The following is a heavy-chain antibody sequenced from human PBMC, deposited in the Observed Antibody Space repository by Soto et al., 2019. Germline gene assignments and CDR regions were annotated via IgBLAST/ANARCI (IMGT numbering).Heavy chain of an antibody. CDR3: ASGYCSSTDPPRGCGMDV. Sequence: ASVKVSCKASGYTFTGYYMHWVRQAPGQGLEWMGWINPNSGGTNYAQKFQGWVTMTSDTSISTAYMELSRLRSDDTAVYYCASGYCSSTDPPRGCGMDVWGQGTTVTVSS. CDR2: INPNSGGT. J-gene: IGHJ6*02. V-gene: IGHV1-2*04. D-gene: IGHD2-2*01. CDR1: GYTFTGYY.